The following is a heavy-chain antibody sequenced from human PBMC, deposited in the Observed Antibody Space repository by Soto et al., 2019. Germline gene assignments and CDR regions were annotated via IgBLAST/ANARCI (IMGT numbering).Heavy chain of an antibody. J-gene: IGHJ4*02. CDR1: GFTFSSYT. Sequence: GGSLRLSCAASGFTFSSYTMNWVRQAPGKGLEWVSSISSSSSYIYHADSVKGRFTISRDNAKNSLYLQMNSLRAEDTAVYYCATDPGTEVNWGQGTLVTVSS. D-gene: IGHD3-10*01. CDR2: ISSSSSYI. V-gene: IGHV3-21*01. CDR3: ATDPGTEVN.